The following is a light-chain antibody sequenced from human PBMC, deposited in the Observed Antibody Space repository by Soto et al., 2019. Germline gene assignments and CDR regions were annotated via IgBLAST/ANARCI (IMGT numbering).Light chain of an antibody. Sequence: EIVLTQSPGTLSLSPGERATLSCRASQSVSSSFLAWDQQKPGQAPRRRIYGASSRANGIPDRISGSGSGTDFTLTISRLEPEDVAVYYCQQYGSSPLTFGGGTKVEIK. CDR3: QQYGSSPLT. CDR2: GAS. CDR1: QSVSSSF. V-gene: IGKV3-20*01. J-gene: IGKJ4*01.